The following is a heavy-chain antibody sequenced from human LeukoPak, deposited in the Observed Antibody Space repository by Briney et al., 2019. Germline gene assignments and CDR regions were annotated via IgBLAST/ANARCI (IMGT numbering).Heavy chain of an antibody. V-gene: IGHV1-18*01. CDR1: GYTFTSYG. CDR3: ARDTYYYDSSGYYRVWSIDDAFDI. CDR2: ISAYNGNT. J-gene: IGHJ3*02. D-gene: IGHD3-22*01. Sequence: ASVKVSCKASGYTFTSYGISWVRQAPGQGLEWMGWISAYNGNTNYAQKLQGRVTMTTDISTSTAYMELRSLRSDDTAVYYCARDTYYYDSSGYYRVWSIDDAFDIWGQGTMVTVSS.